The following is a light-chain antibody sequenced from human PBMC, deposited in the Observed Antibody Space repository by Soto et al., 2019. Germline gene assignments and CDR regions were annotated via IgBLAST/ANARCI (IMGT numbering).Light chain of an antibody. CDR1: QSVSSTY. CDR3: QHYGSLVLT. J-gene: IGKJ4*01. V-gene: IGKV3-20*01. CDR2: GAS. Sequence: EIVLMQSPGTLSLSPGERATLSCRASQSVSSTYLAWCQQKPGQAPRLLIYGASSRATGIPDRFSGSGSGTDFTLTISRLEPEDFAVYYCQHYGSLVLTFGGGTKVEIK.